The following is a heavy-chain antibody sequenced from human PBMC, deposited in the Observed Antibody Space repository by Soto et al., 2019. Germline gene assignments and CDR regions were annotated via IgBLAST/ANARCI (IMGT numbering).Heavy chain of an antibody. D-gene: IGHD3-22*01. J-gene: IGHJ3*02. CDR1: GGTFSSYA. CDR3: AKTSRIVVVRVEAFDI. Sequence: SVKVSCKASGGTFSSYAISWVRQAPGQGLEWMGGIIPIFGTANYAQKFQGRVTITADESTSTAYMELSSLRSEDTAVFYCAKTSRIVVVRVEAFDIWGKGTMVTVSS. V-gene: IGHV1-69*13. CDR2: IIPIFGTA.